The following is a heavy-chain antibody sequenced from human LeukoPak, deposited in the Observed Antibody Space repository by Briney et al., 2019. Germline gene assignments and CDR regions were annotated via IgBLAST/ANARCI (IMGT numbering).Heavy chain of an antibody. CDR2: KYYSGNS. J-gene: IGHJ6*02. Sequence: PSETLSLTCTVSGVSISSSTYYWGWIRQPPGKGLELIGSKYYSGNSYYNPSLKSRVSISVDTSKNQFSLKLSSVTAADTAVYYCARLYYYYGLDVWGQGTTVTVSS. V-gene: IGHV4-39*01. CDR1: GVSISSSTYY. CDR3: ARLYYYYGLDV.